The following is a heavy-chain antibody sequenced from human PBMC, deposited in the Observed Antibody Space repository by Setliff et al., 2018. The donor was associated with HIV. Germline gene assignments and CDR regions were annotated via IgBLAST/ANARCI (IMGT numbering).Heavy chain of an antibody. CDR1: GGSISSHY. J-gene: IGHJ1*01. CDR3: ARDPYCSGDGCFRYYQH. D-gene: IGHD2-15*01. Sequence: SETLSLTCTVSGGSISSHYWSWIRQPPGKGLDWIGNIYYIGNTDYIPSLKSRVTISIDTSKNQFSLKLSSVTAADTAVYFCARDPYCSGDGCFRYYQHWGRGTLVTVSS. V-gene: IGHV4-59*11. CDR2: IYYIGNT.